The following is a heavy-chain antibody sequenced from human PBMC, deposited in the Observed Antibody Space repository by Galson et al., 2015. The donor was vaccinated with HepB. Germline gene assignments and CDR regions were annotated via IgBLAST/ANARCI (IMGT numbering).Heavy chain of an antibody. V-gene: IGHV3-23*01. J-gene: IGHJ5*02. CDR3: AKDPRPNGVFDPFDL. Sequence: SLRLSCAASGFNFGAYAISWVRQAPGRGLEWVSGITGGSAKYYAGSVKGRFTVSRDNSNNIVYLQMDTLRVEDSAMYYCAKDPRPNGVFDPFDLWGQGTLVTVSS. D-gene: IGHD2-8*01. CDR1: GFNFGAYA. CDR2: ITGGSAK.